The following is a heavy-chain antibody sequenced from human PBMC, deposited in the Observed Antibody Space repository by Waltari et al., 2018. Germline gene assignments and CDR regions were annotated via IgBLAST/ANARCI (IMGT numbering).Heavy chain of an antibody. D-gene: IGHD6-19*01. J-gene: IGHJ4*02. CDR1: RSALNNDI. CDR3: AREGYTSGRAGIFDY. V-gene: IGHV3-30-3*01. CDR2: MSYDGYSK. Sequence: LVESGGDVVQSGRSLRLSCVSSRSALNNDIMHWVRQAPGKGLEWVSAMSYDGYSKYYADSVKGRFTISRDYSLNTVYLQLDSLTVEDTAIYYCAREGYTSGRAGIFDYWGQGTLVTVSS.